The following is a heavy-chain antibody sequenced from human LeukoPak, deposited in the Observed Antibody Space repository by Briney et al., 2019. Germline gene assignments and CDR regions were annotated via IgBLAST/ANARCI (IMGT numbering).Heavy chain of an antibody. CDR2: LSTGGDRT. Sequence: PGGSLRLSCVVSGFTFRSYAMGWVRQAPGKGLEWVSTLSTGGDRTYYADSVKGRFTISRDTSKNTLYVEMNSLRAEDTAVYYCARGAEYCSSTSCYFYYYYMDVWGKGTTVTVSS. CDR1: GFTFRSYA. CDR3: ARGAEYCSSTSCYFYYYYMDV. J-gene: IGHJ6*03. D-gene: IGHD2-2*01. V-gene: IGHV3-23*01.